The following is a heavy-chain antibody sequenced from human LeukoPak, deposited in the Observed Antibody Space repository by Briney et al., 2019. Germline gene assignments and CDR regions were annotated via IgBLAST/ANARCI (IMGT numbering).Heavy chain of an antibody. Sequence: GGSQRLSCAVSGTTLSNYGMSWVRQAPGKGLEWVAGISGSGGRTSYADSVKGRFTISRDSPKNTLYLQMNSLRAEDTAVYFCAKRGVVIRVVLVGFHKEAYYFDSWGQGALVTVSS. CDR1: GTTLSNYG. CDR2: ISGSGGRT. V-gene: IGHV3-23*01. J-gene: IGHJ4*02. CDR3: AKRGVVIRVVLVGFHKEAYYFDS. D-gene: IGHD3-10*01.